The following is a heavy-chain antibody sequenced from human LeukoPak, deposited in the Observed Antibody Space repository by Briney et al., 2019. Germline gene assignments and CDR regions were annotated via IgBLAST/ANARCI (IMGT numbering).Heavy chain of an antibody. CDR2: ISAYNGKT. V-gene: IGHV1-18*01. CDR1: DYTFTNYG. D-gene: IGHD2-21*01. CDR3: ARDAEDCGGECYSRFDP. J-gene: IGHJ5*02. Sequence: ASVKVSCKASDYTFTNYGVSWVRQAPGQGLEWMGWISAYNGKTYYAQKFQGRVSLTADKSTSTAYMELSSLRSEDTAVYYCARDAEDCGGECYSRFDPWGQGTLVTVSS.